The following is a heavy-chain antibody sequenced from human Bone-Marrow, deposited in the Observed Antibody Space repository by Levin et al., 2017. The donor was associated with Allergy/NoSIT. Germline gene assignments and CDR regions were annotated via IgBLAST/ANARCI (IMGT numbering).Heavy chain of an antibody. J-gene: IGHJ6*02. V-gene: IGHV3-20*04. D-gene: IGHD5-18*01. CDR1: GFTFDDYG. CDR3: ARVTWIQLFGMDV. Sequence: GESLKISCAASGFTFDDYGMSWVRQAPGKGLEWVSGINWNGGSTGYADSVKGRFTISRDNAKNSLYLQMNSLRAEDTALYYCARVTWIQLFGMDVWGQGTTVTVSS. CDR2: INWNGGST.